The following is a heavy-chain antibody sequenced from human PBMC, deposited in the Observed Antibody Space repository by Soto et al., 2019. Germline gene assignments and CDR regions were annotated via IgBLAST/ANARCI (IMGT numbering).Heavy chain of an antibody. J-gene: IGHJ3*02. V-gene: IGHV4-59*01. CDR2: IYYSGST. Sequence: SETLSLTCTVSGGSISSYYWSWIRQPPGKGLEWIGYIYYSGSTNYNPSLKSRVTISVDTSKNQFSLKLSSVTAADTAVYYCARDQVVRGVINAFDIWGQGTMVTVSS. CDR1: GGSISSYY. CDR3: ARDQVVRGVINAFDI. D-gene: IGHD3-10*01.